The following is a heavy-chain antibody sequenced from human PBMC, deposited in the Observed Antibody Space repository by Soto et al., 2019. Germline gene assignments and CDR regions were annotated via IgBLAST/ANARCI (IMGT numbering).Heavy chain of an antibody. CDR3: ARDRNDYGDFMVDY. CDR1: GFTFSSYW. J-gene: IGHJ4*02. D-gene: IGHD4-17*01. Sequence: EVQLVESGGGLVQPGGSLRLSCAASGFTFSSYWMHWVRQAPGKGLVWVSRINSDGSSTSYADSVKSRFTISRDNAKNTLYLQMNSLRAEDTAVYYCARDRNDYGDFMVDYWGQGTLVTVSS. CDR2: INSDGSST. V-gene: IGHV3-74*01.